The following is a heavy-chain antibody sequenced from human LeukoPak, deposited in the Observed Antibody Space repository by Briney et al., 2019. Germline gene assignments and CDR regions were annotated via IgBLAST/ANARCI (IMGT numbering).Heavy chain of an antibody. CDR3: ARVDPHNWFDP. J-gene: IGHJ5*02. CDR1: GDSVSSSY. V-gene: IGHV4-4*07. D-gene: IGHD3-9*01. CDR2: VYISGST. Sequence: SETLSLTCTVSGDSVSSSYWSWIRQLAGKGLEWIGRVYISGSTNYNPSLKSRVTMSVDTSKNQFFLRLSSVTAADTAVYFCARVDPHNWFDPWGQGTLVTVSS.